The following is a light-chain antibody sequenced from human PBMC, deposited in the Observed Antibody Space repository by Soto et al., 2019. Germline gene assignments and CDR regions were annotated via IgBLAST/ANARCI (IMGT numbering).Light chain of an antibody. CDR3: LQDYSYPWT. CDR1: QVIRND. CDR2: DAS. J-gene: IGKJ1*01. Sequence: AIQMTQSPSSLSASVGDTVTITCRASQVIRNDLGWYQQRPGKAPKLLIYDASTLQSGVPSRFSGSGSGTDFTLTINSLHPEDFATYFCLQDYSYPWTFGQGTKVEIK. V-gene: IGKV1-6*01.